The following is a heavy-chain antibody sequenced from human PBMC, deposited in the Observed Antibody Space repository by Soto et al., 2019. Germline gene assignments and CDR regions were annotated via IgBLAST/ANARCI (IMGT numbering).Heavy chain of an antibody. D-gene: IGHD3-3*01. J-gene: IGHJ4*02. CDR3: ARGGYDFWSGYRTPYYFDY. CDR2: INHSGST. CDR1: GGSFSGYY. Sequence: SETLSLTCAVYGGSFSGYYWSWIRQPPGKGLEWIGEINHSGSTNYNPSLKSRVTISVDTSKNQFSLKLSSVTAADTAVYYCARGGYDFWSGYRTPYYFDYWGQGTLVTISS. V-gene: IGHV4-34*01.